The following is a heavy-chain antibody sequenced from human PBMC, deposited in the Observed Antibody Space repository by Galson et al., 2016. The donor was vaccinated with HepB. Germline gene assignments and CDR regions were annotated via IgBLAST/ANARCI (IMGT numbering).Heavy chain of an antibody. Sequence: SLRLSCAVSGFTVDSDYMNWVRQAPGKGLEWISVIYSGGRTSYADSVKGRFTIFRDRSKDTLYLQMNSLRVEDTAVYYCARGPTVSFYGGPTWFDPWGQGTVVTVSP. D-gene: IGHD3-10*01. CDR3: ARGPTVSFYGGPTWFDP. CDR1: GFTVDSDY. J-gene: IGHJ5*02. CDR2: IYSGGRT. V-gene: IGHV3-53*01.